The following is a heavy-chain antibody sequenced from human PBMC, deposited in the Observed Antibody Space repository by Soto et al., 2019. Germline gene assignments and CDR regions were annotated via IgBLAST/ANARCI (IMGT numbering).Heavy chain of an antibody. J-gene: IGHJ4*02. V-gene: IGHV1-69*13. CDR2: IIPIFGTA. CDR1: GGTFSSYA. CDR3: AREGRCGGDCLFDD. Sequence: SVKVSCKASGGTFSSYAISWVRQAPGQGLEWMGGIIPIFGTANYAQKFQGRVTITADESTSTAYMELSSLRSEDTAVYYCAREGRCGGDCLFDDWGQGPLVTV. D-gene: IGHD2-21*02.